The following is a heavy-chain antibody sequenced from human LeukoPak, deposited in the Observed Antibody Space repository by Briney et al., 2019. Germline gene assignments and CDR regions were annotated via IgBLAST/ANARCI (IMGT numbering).Heavy chain of an antibody. CDR3: TTSGLY. V-gene: IGHV3-11*01. Sequence: PGGSLRLSCAASGFTFSDYYMGWIRQAPGKGLEWVSYISNSDTIYYADSVKGRFTISRDNAKNSLYLQMNSLRVEDTAVYYCTTSGLYWGQGTLVTVSS. CDR2: ISNSDTI. CDR1: GFTFSDYY. J-gene: IGHJ4*02. D-gene: IGHD1-14*01.